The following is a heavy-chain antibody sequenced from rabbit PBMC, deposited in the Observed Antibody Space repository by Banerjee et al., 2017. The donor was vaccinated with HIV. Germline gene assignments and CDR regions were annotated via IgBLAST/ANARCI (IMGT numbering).Heavy chain of an antibody. CDR1: GFSFSSGYD. D-gene: IGHD8-1*01. Sequence: QSLEESGGGLVKPGASLTLTCTASGFSFSSGYDMCWVRQAPGKGLEWIAYIYTGSSGSTYYANWAKGRFTISKTSSTTVTLQMTSLTAADTATYFCARRDYGSSTYDDLWGPGTLVTVS. V-gene: IGHV1S40*01. J-gene: IGHJ4*01. CDR2: IYTGSSGST. CDR3: ARRDYGSSTYDDL.